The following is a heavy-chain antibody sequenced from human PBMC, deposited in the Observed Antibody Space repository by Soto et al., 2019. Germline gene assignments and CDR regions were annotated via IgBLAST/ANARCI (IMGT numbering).Heavy chain of an antibody. Sequence: EVQLVESGGGLVQPGRSLRLSCAASGFTFDDYAMHWVRQAPGKGLEWVSGISWNRGSIDYADSVKGRFTISRDNAKNSLYLQMNSLRAEDTAVYYCAKAYCGCDCPPDDWGQGTPVTVSS. CDR1: GFTFDDYA. CDR2: ISWNRGSI. CDR3: AKAYCGCDCPPDD. D-gene: IGHD2-21*02. J-gene: IGHJ4*02. V-gene: IGHV3-9*01.